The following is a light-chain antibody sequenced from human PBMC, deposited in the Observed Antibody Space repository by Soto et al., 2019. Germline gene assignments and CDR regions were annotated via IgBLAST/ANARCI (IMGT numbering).Light chain of an antibody. Sequence: QSALTQPASVSGSPGQSIAISCTGTSSDVGSYNRVSWYQQHPDKAPTLMIYEVDKRPSGVSDRFSGSKSGNTASLTISGLQAEDEADYYCCSSVGGPIWVFGGGTKVTVL. CDR3: CSSVGGPIWV. J-gene: IGLJ3*02. CDR1: SSDVGSYNR. CDR2: EVD. V-gene: IGLV2-23*02.